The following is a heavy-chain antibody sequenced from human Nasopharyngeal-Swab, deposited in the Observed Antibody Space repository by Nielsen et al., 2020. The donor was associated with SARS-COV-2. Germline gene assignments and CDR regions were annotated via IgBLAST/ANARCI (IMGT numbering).Heavy chain of an antibody. D-gene: IGHD3-3*01. Sequence: LKISCAASGFTFSDYYTSWIRQAPGKGLEWVSYISSSGSMIYYADSVKGRFTISRDNAKNSLYLQMNSLRAEDTAVYYCARGLTIFDWFDPWGQGTLVSVSS. CDR1: GFTFSDYY. CDR3: ARGLTIFDWFDP. J-gene: IGHJ5*02. CDR2: ISSSGSMI. V-gene: IGHV3-11*04.